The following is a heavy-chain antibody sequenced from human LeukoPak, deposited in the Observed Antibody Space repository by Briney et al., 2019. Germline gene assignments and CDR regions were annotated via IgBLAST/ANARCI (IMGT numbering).Heavy chain of an antibody. Sequence: GGSLRLSCSASGLTFSSYAMHWVRQAPGKGQEYVSAISSNGGSTYYADSVKGRFTISRDNSKNTLYLQMSSLRAEDTAVYYCVKDFTYCGGDCYPRYYFDYWGQGTLVTVSS. J-gene: IGHJ4*02. CDR1: GLTFSSYA. CDR2: ISSNGGST. D-gene: IGHD2-21*02. CDR3: VKDFTYCGGDCYPRYYFDY. V-gene: IGHV3-64D*06.